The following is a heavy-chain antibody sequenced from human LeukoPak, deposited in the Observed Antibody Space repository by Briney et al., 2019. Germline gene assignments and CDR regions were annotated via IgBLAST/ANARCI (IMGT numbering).Heavy chain of an antibody. J-gene: IGHJ4*02. D-gene: IGHD3-3*01. CDR3: AKPFGFLEWLYGGYFDS. CDR1: GFSFTFYS. CDR2: ISSSGSTI. V-gene: IGHV3-48*04. Sequence: GGSLRLSCAASGFSFTFYSMNWVRQAPGKGLEWVSYISSSGSTIYYADSVKGRFTISRDNSKNTVFLQMHSLTAEDTAVYYCAKPFGFLEWLYGGYFDSWGQGTLVTVSS.